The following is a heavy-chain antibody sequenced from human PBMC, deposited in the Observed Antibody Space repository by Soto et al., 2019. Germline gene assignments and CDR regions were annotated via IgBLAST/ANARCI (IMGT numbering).Heavy chain of an antibody. J-gene: IGHJ6*03. CDR2: IKSKTDGGTT. D-gene: IGHD3-3*01. V-gene: IGHV3-15*01. CDR3: TTAITIFGVVIYYYYYMDV. Sequence: GGSLRLSCAASGFTFSNAWMSWVRQAPGKGLEWVGRIKSKTDGGTTDYAAPVKGRFTISRDDSKNTLYLQMNSLKTEDTAVYYCTTAITIFGVVIYYYYYMDVWGKGTTVTVSS. CDR1: GFTFSNAW.